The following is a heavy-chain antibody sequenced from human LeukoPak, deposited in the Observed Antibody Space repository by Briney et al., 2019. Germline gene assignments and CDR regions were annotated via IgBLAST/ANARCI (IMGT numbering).Heavy chain of an antibody. CDR3: ARVDYSNYLLIYYYYYMDV. CDR2: ISSSSSTI. J-gene: IGHJ6*03. V-gene: IGHV3-48*01. Sequence: PGGSLRLSCAASGFTFSSYSMNWVRQAPGKGLEWVSYISSSSSTIYYADSVKGRFTISRDNAKNSLYLQMNSLRAEDTAVYYCARVDYSNYLLIYYYYYMDVWGKGTTVTVSS. D-gene: IGHD4-11*01. CDR1: GFTFSSYS.